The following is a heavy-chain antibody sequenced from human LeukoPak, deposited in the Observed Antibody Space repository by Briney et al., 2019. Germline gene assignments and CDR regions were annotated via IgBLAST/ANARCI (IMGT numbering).Heavy chain of an antibody. CDR3: VKGSKTSRPYYFDY. CDR1: GFTFSSYA. Sequence: GGSLRLSCAASGFTFSSYAMSWVRQTPEKGLEWVSAITGSGDDTFHADSVKGRFTISRDNSRNTLYLQMNSLGAEDTAVYHCVKGSKTSRPYYFDYWGQGALVTVSS. CDR2: ITGSGDDT. V-gene: IGHV3-23*01. J-gene: IGHJ4*02.